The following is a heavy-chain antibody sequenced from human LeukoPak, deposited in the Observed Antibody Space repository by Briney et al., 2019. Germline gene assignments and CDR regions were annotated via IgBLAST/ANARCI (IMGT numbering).Heavy chain of an antibody. CDR1: GFTFTSYY. J-gene: IGHJ4*02. Sequence: ASVKVSCKASGFTFTSYYIHWVRLAPGQRLEWMGIINPSGGDTRFAQRFQGRVTMTRDTSTSTVYMELSSLRSEDTAVYYCARDSGNYSPDYWGQGTLVAVSS. D-gene: IGHD1-26*01. V-gene: IGHV1-46*01. CDR2: INPSGGDT. CDR3: ARDSGNYSPDY.